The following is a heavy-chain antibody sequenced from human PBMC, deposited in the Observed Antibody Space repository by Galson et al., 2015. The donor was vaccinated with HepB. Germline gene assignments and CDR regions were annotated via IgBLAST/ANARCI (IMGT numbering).Heavy chain of an antibody. CDR3: AKSLHQTMIVVVNDRYFDY. D-gene: IGHD3-22*01. CDR1: GFTFSSYA. CDR2: ISGSGGST. V-gene: IGHV3-23*01. Sequence: SLRLSCAASGFTFSSYAMSWVRQAPGKGLEWVSAISGSGGSTYYADSVKGRFTISRDNSKNTLYLQMNSLRAEDTAVYYCAKSLHQTMIVVVNDRYFDYWGQGTLVTVSS. J-gene: IGHJ4*02.